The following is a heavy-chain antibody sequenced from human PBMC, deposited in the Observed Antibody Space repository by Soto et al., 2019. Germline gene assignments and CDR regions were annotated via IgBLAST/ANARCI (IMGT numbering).Heavy chain of an antibody. Sequence: QVQVVQSGAEVKKPGASVKVSCKVSGYTLTDLAMHWVRQAPGKGLEWVGGFDPEDGETIYAQKFQGRVTMTEDTSTDTAYMELSSLRSEDTAVYYCATRGTRWLQAPFDYWGQGTRVTVSS. CDR3: ATRGTRWLQAPFDY. J-gene: IGHJ4*02. CDR1: GYTLTDLA. V-gene: IGHV1-24*01. CDR2: FDPEDGET. D-gene: IGHD1-1*01.